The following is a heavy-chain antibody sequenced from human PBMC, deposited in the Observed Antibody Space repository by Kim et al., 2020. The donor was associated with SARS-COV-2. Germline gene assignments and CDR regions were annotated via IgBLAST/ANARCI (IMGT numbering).Heavy chain of an antibody. CDR1: GFTFSSYA. CDR2: ISGSGGST. Sequence: GGSLRLSCAASGFTFSSYAISWVRQAPGKGLEWVSAISGSGGSTYYADSVKGRFTISRDNSKNTLYLQMNSLRAEDTAVYYCAKHSRKNYYDSSGFFDYWGQGTLVTVSS. J-gene: IGHJ4*02. CDR3: AKHSRKNYYDSSGFFDY. D-gene: IGHD3-22*01. V-gene: IGHV3-23*01.